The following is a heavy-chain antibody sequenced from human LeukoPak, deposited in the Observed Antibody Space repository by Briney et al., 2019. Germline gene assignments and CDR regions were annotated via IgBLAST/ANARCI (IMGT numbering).Heavy chain of an antibody. CDR1: GGSISSSSYY. CDR3: ARLTAVVTAPFDY. Sequence: SETLSLTCTVSGGSISSSSYYWGWIRQPPGKGLEWIGSIYYSGSTYYNPSLKSRVTISVDTSKNQFSLKLSSVTAADTAVYYCARLTAVVTAPFDYWGQGTLVTVAS. J-gene: IGHJ4*02. CDR2: IYYSGST. D-gene: IGHD2-21*02. V-gene: IGHV4-39*01.